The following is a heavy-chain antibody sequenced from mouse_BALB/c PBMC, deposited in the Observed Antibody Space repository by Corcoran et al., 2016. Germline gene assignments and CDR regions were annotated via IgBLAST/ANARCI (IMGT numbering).Heavy chain of an antibody. J-gene: IGHJ4*01. V-gene: IGHV1-18*01. CDR3: ARDYGNPYAMDY. D-gene: IGHD2-1*01. CDR1: GYTFTDYN. CDR2: IHPNNGGT. Sequence: EVLLQQAGPELVTAGASAKIQRQGSGYTFTDYNMDWVKQSHGKSLEWIGDIHPNNGGTIYNQKFKGKATLTVDKSSSTAYMELRSLTSEDTAVYYCARDYGNPYAMDYWGQGTSVTVSS.